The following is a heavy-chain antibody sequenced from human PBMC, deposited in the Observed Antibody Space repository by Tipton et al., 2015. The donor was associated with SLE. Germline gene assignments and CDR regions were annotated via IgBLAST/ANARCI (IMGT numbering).Heavy chain of an antibody. CDR1: GVSINTGNYF. CDR2: LYGSGNIYGSGNT. V-gene: IGHV4-61*09. D-gene: IGHD3-3*01. Sequence: LRLSCTVSGVSINTGNYFWTWIRQPAGKGLEWIGHLYGSGNIYGSGNTYYSPSLKGRVTISADTSKNLFFLHLSSVTAADTATYYCTTALGVPGNSWGQGTLVTVSS. CDR3: TTALGVPGNS. J-gene: IGHJ4*02.